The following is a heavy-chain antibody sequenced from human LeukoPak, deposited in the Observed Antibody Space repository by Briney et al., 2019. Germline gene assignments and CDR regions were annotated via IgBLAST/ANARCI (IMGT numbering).Heavy chain of an antibody. V-gene: IGHV4-39*07. D-gene: IGHD1-26*01. Sequence: SETLPLTCTVSGGSISSSSYYWGWIRQPPGKGLEWIGSIYYSGSTYYNPSLKSRVTISVDTSKNQFSLKLSSVTAADTAAHYCARGMGGTTWFDPWGQGTLVTVSS. CDR2: IYYSGST. J-gene: IGHJ5*02. CDR1: GGSISSSSYY. CDR3: ARGMGGTTWFDP.